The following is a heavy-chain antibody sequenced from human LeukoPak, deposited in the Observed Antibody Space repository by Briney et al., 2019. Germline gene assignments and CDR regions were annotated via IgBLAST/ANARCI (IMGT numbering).Heavy chain of an antibody. CDR1: GFTFSAAW. Sequence: GGSLTLSCAASGFTFSAAWMTWVRQTPGKGLECVGRIKNRSDGRATDYPTPVKGRFAISRDDSKNTLYLQMNSLKIEDTGVYYCTTVGSSWGFDYWGQGTLVTVSS. CDR3: TTVGSSWGFDY. D-gene: IGHD6-13*01. V-gene: IGHV3-15*01. CDR2: IKNRSDGRAT. J-gene: IGHJ4*02.